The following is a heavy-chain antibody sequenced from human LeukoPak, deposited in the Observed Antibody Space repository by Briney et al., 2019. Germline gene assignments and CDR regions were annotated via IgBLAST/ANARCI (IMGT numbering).Heavy chain of an antibody. CDR2: INHSGST. CDR3: ARGGGWLDY. V-gene: IGHV4-34*01. J-gene: IGHJ4*02. Sequence: SETLSLTCAVYGGSFSGYYWSWIRQPPGKGLEWIGEINHSGSTNYNPSLKSRVTIPVDTSKNQFSLKLTSVTAADTAVYYCARGGGWLDYWGQGALVTVSS. D-gene: IGHD5-18*01. CDR1: GGSFSGYY.